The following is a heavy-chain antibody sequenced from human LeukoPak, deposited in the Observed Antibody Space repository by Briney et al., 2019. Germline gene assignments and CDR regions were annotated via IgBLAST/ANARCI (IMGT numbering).Heavy chain of an antibody. CDR3: AELGITMIGGV. D-gene: IGHD3-10*02. Sequence: GGSLRLSCAASGFTFENHAMHWVRQVPGKGLEWVSGISWNSGGIGYADSVKGRFAISRDNARNSLFLQMNSLRPEDTALYYCAELGITMIGGVWGKGTTVTISS. V-gene: IGHV3-9*01. J-gene: IGHJ6*04. CDR1: GFTFENHA. CDR2: ISWNSGGI.